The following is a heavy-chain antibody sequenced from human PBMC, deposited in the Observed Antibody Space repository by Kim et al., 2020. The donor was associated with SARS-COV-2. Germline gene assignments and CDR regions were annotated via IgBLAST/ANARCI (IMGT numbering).Heavy chain of an antibody. CDR3: ARNFYDILTGYYYYGMDV. CDR1: GGSISSYY. CDR2: IYYSGST. Sequence: SETLSLICTVSGGSISSYYWSWIRQPPGKGLEWIGYIYYSGSTNYNPSLKSRVTISVDTSKNQFSLKLSSVTAADTAVYYCARNFYDILTGYYYYGMDV. J-gene: IGHJ6*01. D-gene: IGHD3-9*01. V-gene: IGHV4-59*01.